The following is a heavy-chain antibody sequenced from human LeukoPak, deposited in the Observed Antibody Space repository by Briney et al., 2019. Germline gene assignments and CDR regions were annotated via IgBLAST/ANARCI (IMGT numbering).Heavy chain of an antibody. CDR2: IYYSGST. V-gene: IGHV4-39*01. Sequence: SETLSLTCTVSGGSISSSSYYWGWIRQPPGKGLEWIGSIYYSGSTYYNPSLKSRITMSVDTSKNQFSLKLSSVTAADTAVYYCARGGGYYVSYWFDPWGQGTLVTVSS. CDR1: GGSISSSSYY. CDR3: ARGGGYYVSYWFDP. D-gene: IGHD3-22*01. J-gene: IGHJ5*02.